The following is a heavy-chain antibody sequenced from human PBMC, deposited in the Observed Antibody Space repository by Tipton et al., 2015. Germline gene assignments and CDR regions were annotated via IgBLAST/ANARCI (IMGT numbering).Heavy chain of an antibody. CDR1: GFTFSSYG. CDR3: ATGXCGNNCYTPDY. V-gene: IGHV3-30*03. Sequence: SLRLSCAASGFTFSSYGIHWVRQAPGKGLEWVAVISYDGSSKHYADSVTGRFTISRDNSKNTLYLQMNSLRVEDTAVHYCATGXCGNNCYTPDYWGQGTLVTVSS. J-gene: IGHJ4*02. D-gene: IGHD2-21*02. CDR2: ISYDGSSK.